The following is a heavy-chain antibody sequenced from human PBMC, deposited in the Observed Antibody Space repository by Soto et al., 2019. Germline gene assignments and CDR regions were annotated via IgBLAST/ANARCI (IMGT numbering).Heavy chain of an antibody. Sequence: ASVKVSCKASGYTFTSYGISWVRQSPGQGLEWMGWISTYNGNTKYAQKLQGRVTMTTDTSTSTAYMELRSLRSDDTAVFYCAREMVRGVGSDYWGQGTLVTVSS. CDR3: AREMVRGVGSDY. D-gene: IGHD3-10*01. J-gene: IGHJ4*02. V-gene: IGHV1-18*01. CDR2: ISTYNGNT. CDR1: GYTFTSYG.